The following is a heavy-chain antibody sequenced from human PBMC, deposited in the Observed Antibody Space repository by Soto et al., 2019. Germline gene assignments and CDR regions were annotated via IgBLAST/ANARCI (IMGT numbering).Heavy chain of an antibody. CDR3: ARGDSSSSLGYYYYGMDV. CDR1: GYTFTGYY. J-gene: IGHJ6*02. V-gene: IGHV1-2*04. CDR2: INPNSGGT. Sequence: GASVKVSCKASGYTFTGYYMHWVRQAPGQGREWMGWINPNSGGTNYAQKFQGWVTMTRDTSISTAYMELSRLRSDDPAVYSCARGDSSSSLGYYYYGMDVWGQGTTVTVSS. D-gene: IGHD6-6*01.